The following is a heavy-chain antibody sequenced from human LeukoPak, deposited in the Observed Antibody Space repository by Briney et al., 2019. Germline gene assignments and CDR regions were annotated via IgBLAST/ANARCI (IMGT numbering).Heavy chain of an antibody. CDR2: INPNSGDT. D-gene: IGHD3-3*01. CDR1: GYTFTGYY. J-gene: IGHJ4*02. V-gene: IGHV1-2*02. CDR3: ARDQRVTIFGVVIFAPDY. Sequence: ASVKVSCKASGYTFTGYYMHWVRQAPGQGLEWMGWINPNSGDTNYAQKFQGRDTMTRNTSISTAYMELSRLRSDDTAVYYCARDQRVTIFGVVIFAPDYWGQGTLVTVSS.